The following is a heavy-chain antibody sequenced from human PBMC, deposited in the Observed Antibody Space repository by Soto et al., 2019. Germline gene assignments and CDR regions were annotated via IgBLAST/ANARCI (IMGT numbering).Heavy chain of an antibody. CDR3: ARNTDLRGYSGYDLPRFDY. J-gene: IGHJ4*02. CDR1: GYTLTELS. Sequence: GASVKVSCKVSGYTLTELSMHWVRQAPGKGLEWMGGFDPEDGETIYAQKFQGRVTMTEDTSTDTAYMELSSLRSDDTAVYYCARNTDLRGYSGYDLPRFDYWGQGTLVTVSS. CDR2: FDPEDGET. D-gene: IGHD5-12*01. V-gene: IGHV1-24*01.